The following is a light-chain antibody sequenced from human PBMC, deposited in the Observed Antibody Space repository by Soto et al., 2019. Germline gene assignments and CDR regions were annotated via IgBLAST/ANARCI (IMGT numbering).Light chain of an antibody. CDR2: VNSDGSH. CDR3: QTWGTGVQGV. V-gene: IGLV4-69*01. CDR1: SGHSSYA. J-gene: IGLJ2*01. Sequence: QLVLTQSPSASASLGASVKLTCSLSSGHSSYAIAWHQQQPEKGPRYLMKVNSDGSHSKGDGIPDRFSGSSSGAERYLTISSLQSDDEADYYCQTWGTGVQGVFGGGTKVTVL.